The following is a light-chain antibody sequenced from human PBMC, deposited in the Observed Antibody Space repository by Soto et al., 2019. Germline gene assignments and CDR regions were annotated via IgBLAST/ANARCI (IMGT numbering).Light chain of an antibody. V-gene: IGKV3-11*01. CDR1: ESVSSY. CDR2: DAS. Sequence: EIVLTQTPANIYLSPCKTANLSCRASESVSSYLAWYQQKPGQAPRLLIYDASNRATGIPARFSGSGSGTDFTLTISSLEPEDLAVYYCQEGSNWPPITVGHGTRLEIK. J-gene: IGKJ5*01. CDR3: QEGSNWPPIT.